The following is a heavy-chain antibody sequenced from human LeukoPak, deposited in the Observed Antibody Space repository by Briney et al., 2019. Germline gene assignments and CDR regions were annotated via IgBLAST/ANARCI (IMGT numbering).Heavy chain of an antibody. CDR1: GFTFSSYG. V-gene: IGHV3-30*18. CDR3: AKDGARNSGSYSYYYYGMDV. J-gene: IGHJ6*02. Sequence: GGSLRLSCAASGFTFSSYGMHWVRQAPGKGLEWVAVISYDGSNKYYADSVKGRFTISRDNSKNTLYLQMNSLRAEDTAVYYCAKDGARNSGSYSYYYYGMDVWGQGTTDTVSS. D-gene: IGHD1-26*01. CDR2: ISYDGSNK.